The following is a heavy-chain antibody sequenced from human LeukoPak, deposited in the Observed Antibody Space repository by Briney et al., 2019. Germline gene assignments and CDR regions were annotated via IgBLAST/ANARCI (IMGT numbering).Heavy chain of an antibody. J-gene: IGHJ3*02. CDR1: GFTFSSYA. Sequence: PGGSLRLSCAASGFTFSSYAMSWVRQAPGKGLEWVSAISGSGGSTYYADSVKGRFTISRDNSKNTLYLQMNSLRAEDTAVYYCARGGPEYSSGWYGADAFDIWGQGTMVTVSS. CDR3: ARGGPEYSSGWYGADAFDI. D-gene: IGHD6-19*01. V-gene: IGHV3-23*01. CDR2: ISGSGGST.